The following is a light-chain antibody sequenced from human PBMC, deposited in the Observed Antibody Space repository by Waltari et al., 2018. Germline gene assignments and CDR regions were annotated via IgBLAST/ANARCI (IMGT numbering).Light chain of an antibody. Sequence: EIVLTQSPATLSLSPGQRAALSCRASQDVNDYLAWYQQKPGQPPRLLIYDASKRATGIPARFSCSGSGTDFTLTISTLEPEDFGVYYCQQRYAFGGGTKVEI. CDR2: DAS. V-gene: IGKV3-11*01. J-gene: IGKJ4*01. CDR1: QDVNDY. CDR3: QQRYA.